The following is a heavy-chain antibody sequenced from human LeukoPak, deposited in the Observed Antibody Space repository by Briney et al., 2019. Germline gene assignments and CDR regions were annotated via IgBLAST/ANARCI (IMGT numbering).Heavy chain of an antibody. CDR2: IYYSGST. J-gene: IGHJ4*02. D-gene: IGHD1-26*01. CDR3: ARDLRYSGSYYVLDY. Sequence: PSETLSLTCAVYGGPFSGYYWSWIRQPPGKGLEWIGYIYYSGSTNYNPSLKSRVTISVDTSKNQFSLKLSSVTAADTAVYYCARDLRYSGSYYVLDYWGQGTLVTVSS. V-gene: IGHV4-59*01. CDR1: GGPFSGYY.